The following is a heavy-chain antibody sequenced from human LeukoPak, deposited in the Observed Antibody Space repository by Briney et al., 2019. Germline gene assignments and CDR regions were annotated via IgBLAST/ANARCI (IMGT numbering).Heavy chain of an antibody. CDR3: ARGHDYGDFFDY. CDR2: ISYDGSNK. D-gene: IGHD4-17*01. Sequence: PGGSLRLSCAASGFTFSSYGMHWVRQAPGKGLEWVAVISYDGSNKYYADSVKGRFTISRDNSKNTLYLQMNSLRAEDTAVYYCARGHDYGDFFDYWDQGTLVTVSS. V-gene: IGHV3-30*03. J-gene: IGHJ4*02. CDR1: GFTFSSYG.